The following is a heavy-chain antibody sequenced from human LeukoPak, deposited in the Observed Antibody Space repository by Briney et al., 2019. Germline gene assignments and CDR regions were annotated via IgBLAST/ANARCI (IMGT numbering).Heavy chain of an antibody. D-gene: IGHD5-18*01. CDR3: ARDVDTDYYYYYMDV. Sequence: ASVKVSCKASGGTFSSYAISWVRPAPGQGLEWMGGIIPIFGTANYAQKFQGRVTITADESTSTAYMELSSLRSEDTAVYYCARDVDTDYYYYYMDVWGKGTTVTVSS. CDR1: GGTFSSYA. V-gene: IGHV1-69*01. CDR2: IIPIFGTA. J-gene: IGHJ6*03.